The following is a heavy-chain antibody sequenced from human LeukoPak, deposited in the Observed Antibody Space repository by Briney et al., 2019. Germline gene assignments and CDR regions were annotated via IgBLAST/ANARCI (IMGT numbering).Heavy chain of an antibody. J-gene: IGHJ4*02. CDR2: INQDGSQT. V-gene: IGHV3-7*01. Sequence: TGGSLRLSCSASGFAFSDYWMSWVRQAPGKGLEWLANINQDGSQTSYVDSVRGRFTASRDNAKNSLYLQMNSLRADDTAVYYCARDSSPRYSGYDWVFWGRGTLVTVSS. D-gene: IGHD5-12*01. CDR3: ARDSSPRYSGYDWVF. CDR1: GFAFSDYW.